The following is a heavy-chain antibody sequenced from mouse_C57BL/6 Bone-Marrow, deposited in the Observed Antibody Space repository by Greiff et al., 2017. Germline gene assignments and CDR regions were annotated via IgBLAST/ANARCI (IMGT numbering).Heavy chain of an antibody. Sequence: VQLPPSGPELVKPGASVKISCKASGYSFTGYYMNWVKQSTEQSLEWIGEINPSTGGTTYNPKFKAQATLTVDKSSSTAYMQHKSQTSEDSAVYYCARYYYGSTFFDYWGQGTTLTVAA. J-gene: IGHJ2*01. V-gene: IGHV1-42*01. CDR1: GYSFTGYY. CDR2: INPSTGGT. D-gene: IGHD1-1*01. CDR3: ARYYYGSTFFDY.